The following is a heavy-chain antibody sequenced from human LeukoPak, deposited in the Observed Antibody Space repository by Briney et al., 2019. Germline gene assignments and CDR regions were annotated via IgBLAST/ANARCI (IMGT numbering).Heavy chain of an antibody. CDR1: GGSISSGDYY. J-gene: IGHJ4*02. V-gene: IGHV4-30-4*08. CDR3: ARASGKQLAFDY. Sequence: PSQTLSLTCTVSGGSISSGDYYWSWIRQPPGKGLEWIGYIYYSGSTYYNPSLKSRVTISVYTSKNQFSLKLSSVTAADTAVYYCARASGKQLAFDYWGQGTLVTVSS. D-gene: IGHD6-6*01. CDR2: IYYSGST.